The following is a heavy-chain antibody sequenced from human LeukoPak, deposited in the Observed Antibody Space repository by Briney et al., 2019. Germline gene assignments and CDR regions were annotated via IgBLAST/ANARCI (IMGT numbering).Heavy chain of an antibody. CDR2: INPNSGGT. CDR3: AIGLRYFDWLSPFDY. CDR1: GYTFTGCY. J-gene: IGHJ4*02. D-gene: IGHD3-9*01. V-gene: IGHV1-2*02. Sequence: GASVKVSCKASGYTFTGCYMHWVRQAPGQGLEWMGWINPNSGGTNYAQKFQGRVTMTRDTSISTAYMELSRLRSDDTAVYYCAIGLRYFDWLSPFDYWGQGTLVTVSS.